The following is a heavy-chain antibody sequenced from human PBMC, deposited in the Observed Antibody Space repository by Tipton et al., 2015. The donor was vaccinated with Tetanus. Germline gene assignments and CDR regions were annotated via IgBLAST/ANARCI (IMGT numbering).Heavy chain of an antibody. D-gene: IGHD3-3*01. V-gene: IGHV4-61*01. CDR3: ARANNDFPKKGPFDY. CDR1: GGSVSRSSHY. J-gene: IGHJ4*02. Sequence: TLSLTCTVSGGSVSRSSHYWCWIRQPPGKPLEWVGYIYHNENTNYSPSLKSRITFSVDTSKNQFSLNLRSVTAADTAVYYCARANNDFPKKGPFDYWGQGTLVTVSS. CDR2: IYHNENT.